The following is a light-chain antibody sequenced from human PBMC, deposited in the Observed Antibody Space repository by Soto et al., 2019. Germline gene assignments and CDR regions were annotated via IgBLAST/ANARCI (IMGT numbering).Light chain of an antibody. CDR1: QSVGSY. CDR3: QQRSTWPT. CDR2: DAP. Sequence: EIVLTQSPATLSLSPGGRATLSCRASQSVGSYLAWYQQKPGQATRLVIYDAPSSSTGIPASFSGGGSGPDITITNSSLEPEDCPVYYCQQRSTWPTFGQGRRLEVK. V-gene: IGKV3-11*01. J-gene: IGKJ5*01.